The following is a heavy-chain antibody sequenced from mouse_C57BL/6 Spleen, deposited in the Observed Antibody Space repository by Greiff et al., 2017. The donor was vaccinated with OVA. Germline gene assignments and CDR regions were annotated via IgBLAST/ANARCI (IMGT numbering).Heavy chain of an antibody. D-gene: IGHD2-4*01. V-gene: IGHV5-4*01. J-gene: IGHJ3*01. CDR1: GFTFSSYA. Sequence: EVMLVESGGGLVKPGGSLKLSCAASGFTFSSYAMSWVRQTPEKRLEWVATISDGGSYTYYPDNVKGRFTISRDNAKNNLYLQMSHLKSEDTAMYYCARDGDYDSWVAYWGQGTLVTVSA. CDR2: ISDGGSYT. CDR3: ARDGDYDSWVAY.